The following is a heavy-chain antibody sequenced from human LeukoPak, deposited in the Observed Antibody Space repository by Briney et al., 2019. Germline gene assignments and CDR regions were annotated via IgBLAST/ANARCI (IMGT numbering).Heavy chain of an antibody. Sequence: GRFTISRDNAKKSLYLQMSNLRAEDTAVYYCARDPGGYSYGYYFDNWGQGTTVTVSS. CDR3: ARDPGGYSYGYYFDN. J-gene: IGHJ4*02. V-gene: IGHV3-11*05. D-gene: IGHD5-18*01.